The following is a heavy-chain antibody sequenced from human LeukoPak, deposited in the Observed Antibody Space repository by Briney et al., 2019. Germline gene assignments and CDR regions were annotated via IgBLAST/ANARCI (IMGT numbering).Heavy chain of an antibody. Sequence: GGSLRLCCAASGFTFSSFAMRWVRQAPGMGLEWVSVISGSGGTTFYADSVKGRFTISRDKSKNTLYLQMNSLRAEDTAVYYCAKSGGDSCYSFSSIWGQGTLVTVSS. D-gene: IGHD2-15*01. CDR1: GFTFSSFA. V-gene: IGHV3-23*01. CDR2: ISGSGGTT. J-gene: IGHJ4*02. CDR3: AKSGGDSCYSFSSI.